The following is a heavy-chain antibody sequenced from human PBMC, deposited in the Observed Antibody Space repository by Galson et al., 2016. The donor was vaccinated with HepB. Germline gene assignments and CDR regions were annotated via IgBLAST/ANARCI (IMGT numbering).Heavy chain of an antibody. CDR2: ISYDGSNK. V-gene: IGHV3-30*18. Sequence: SLRLSCAASGFTFSTYAMHWARQAPGKGLKWVAVISYDGSNKFYADSVKGRFTISRDNSKNTLYLQMNSLRDEDTAVYYCAKEAAPTVKSGSDVDYWGQGTLVTVSS. CDR1: GFTFSTYA. CDR3: AKEAAPTVKSGSDVDY. D-gene: IGHD2-21*01. J-gene: IGHJ4*02.